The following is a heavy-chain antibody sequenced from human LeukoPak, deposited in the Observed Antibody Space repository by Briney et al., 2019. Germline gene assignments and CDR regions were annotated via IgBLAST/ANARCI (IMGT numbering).Heavy chain of an antibody. CDR1: GGTFSSYA. CDR3: ARDRGYDILTGYYSDTTTWFDP. CDR2: IIPIFGTA. V-gene: IGHV1-69*13. D-gene: IGHD3-9*01. J-gene: IGHJ5*02. Sequence: ASVKVSCTASGGTFSSYAISWVRQAPGQGLEWMGGIIPIFGTANYAQKFQGRVTITADESTSTAYMELSSLRSEDTAVYYCARDRGYDILTGYYSDTTTWFDPWGQGTLVTVSS.